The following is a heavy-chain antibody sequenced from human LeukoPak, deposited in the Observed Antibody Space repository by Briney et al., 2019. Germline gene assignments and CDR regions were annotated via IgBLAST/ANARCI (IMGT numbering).Heavy chain of an antibody. V-gene: IGHV3-23*01. J-gene: IGHJ4*02. D-gene: IGHD3-10*01. CDR2: ISNSGGST. CDR3: AKARGSAIYTWYFDY. Sequence: GGSLRLSCAASGFTFSSYDMHWVRQAPGKGLEWVSTISNSGGSTFYADSVKGRFTISRDNSKNTLYLQMNSLRAEDTAVFHCAKARGSAIYTWYFDYWGQGTLVTVSS. CDR1: GFTFSSYD.